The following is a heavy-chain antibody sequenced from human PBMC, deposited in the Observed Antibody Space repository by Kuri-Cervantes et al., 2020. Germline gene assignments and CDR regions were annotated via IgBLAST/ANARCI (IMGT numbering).Heavy chain of an antibody. CDR1: GGSFSGYY. CDR2: INHSGST. D-gene: IGHD1-26*01. V-gene: IGHV4-34*01. J-gene: IGHJ4*02. CDR3: ATGVGATGY. Sequence: GSLRLSCAVYGGSFSGYYWSWIRQPPGKGLEWIGEINHSGSTNYNPSLKSRVTISVDTSKNQFSLKLSSVTAADTAVYYCATGVGATGYWGQGTLVTVSS.